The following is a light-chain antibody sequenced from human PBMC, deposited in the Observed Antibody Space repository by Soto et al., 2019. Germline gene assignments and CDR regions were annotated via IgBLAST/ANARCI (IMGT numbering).Light chain of an antibody. CDR2: AS. CDR1: QGTISW. V-gene: IGKV1-12*01. CDR3: QQAASLPLT. J-gene: IGKJ4*01. Sequence: DIQMTHSPYFVSASVGDRVTITCRARQGTISWLVWYQQKPGKAPKLLTASSLQSGVPSWSSDSVYVTHFTLTISILQPEDFTSYYCQQAASLPLTFGGGTKVEIK.